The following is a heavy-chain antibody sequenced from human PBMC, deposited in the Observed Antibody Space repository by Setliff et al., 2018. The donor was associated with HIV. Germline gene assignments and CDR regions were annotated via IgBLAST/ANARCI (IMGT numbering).Heavy chain of an antibody. J-gene: IGHJ4*02. Sequence: ASVKVSCKASGYTFTSYYMHWVRRAPGQGLEWMGIINPSGGGTTYARKFQGRVTVTRDTSTTTVYMEMSGLSSEDTAVYYCASATEAGTIDYWGQGTLVTVSS. V-gene: IGHV1-46*01. D-gene: IGHD1-1*01. CDR1: GYTFTSYY. CDR2: INPSGGGT. CDR3: ASATEAGTIDY.